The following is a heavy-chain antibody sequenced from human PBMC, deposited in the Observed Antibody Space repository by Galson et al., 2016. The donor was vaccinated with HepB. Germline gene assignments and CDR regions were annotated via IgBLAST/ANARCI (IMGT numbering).Heavy chain of an antibody. CDR1: GGSISSDPYF. D-gene: IGHD2-15*01. V-gene: IGHV4-31*03. CDR3: AIQLKDIRGNWFDP. Sequence: TLSLTCSVSGGSISSDPYFWNWIRQHPGKGLEWIGYIDYSGSTHYNPSPKSRVTISVDTSKNHFSLRLTSVTAADTAIYYCAIQLKDIRGNWFDPWGQGTLVTVSS. J-gene: IGHJ5*02. CDR2: IDYSGST.